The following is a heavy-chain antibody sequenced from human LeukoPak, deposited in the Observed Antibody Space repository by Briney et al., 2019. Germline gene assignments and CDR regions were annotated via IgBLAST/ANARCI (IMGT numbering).Heavy chain of an antibody. CDR3: ARDRDYGDYGRLDY. CDR2: IYYSGTT. Sequence: SETLSLTCTVSGVSMSSGGNYWSWIRQHPGKGLEWIGYIYYSGTTQYNPSFKSRITISVDASKNQFSLRLSSVTVADTAVYYCARDRDYGDYGRLDYWGQGTLVTVSS. CDR1: GVSMSSGGNY. V-gene: IGHV4-31*03. J-gene: IGHJ4*02. D-gene: IGHD4-17*01.